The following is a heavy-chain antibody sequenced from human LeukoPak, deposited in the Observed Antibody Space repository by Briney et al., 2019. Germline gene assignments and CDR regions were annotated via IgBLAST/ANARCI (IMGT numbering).Heavy chain of an antibody. CDR3: ARGAYGSGTYHDFDI. CDR1: GFTFSSYS. J-gene: IGHJ3*02. V-gene: IGHV3-21*01. D-gene: IGHD3-10*01. Sequence: GGSLRLSCAASGFTFSSYSMSWVRQAPGKGLEWVSSISSSSSYIYYADSVKGRFTISRDNSKNTLYLQMNSLRAEDTAVYYCARGAYGSGTYHDFDIWGQGTMVTVSS. CDR2: ISSSSSYI.